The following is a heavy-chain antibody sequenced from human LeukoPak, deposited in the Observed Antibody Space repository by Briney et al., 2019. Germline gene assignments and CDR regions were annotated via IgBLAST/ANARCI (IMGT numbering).Heavy chain of an antibody. D-gene: IGHD3-9*01. V-gene: IGHV4-4*07. CDR1: GGSISSYY. CDR3: AREGIYDILTGYYFDY. J-gene: IGHJ4*02. Sequence: SETLSLTCTVSGGSISSYYWSWIRQPAGKGLEWIGRIYTSGSTNYNPSLKSRVTMSVDTSKNQFSLKLSSVTAADTAVYYCAREGIYDILTGYYFDYWGQGTLVTVSS. CDR2: IYTSGST.